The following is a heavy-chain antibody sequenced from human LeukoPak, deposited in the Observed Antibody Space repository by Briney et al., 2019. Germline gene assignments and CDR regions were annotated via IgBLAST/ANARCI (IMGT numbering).Heavy chain of an antibody. CDR1: GFTFSSYA. J-gene: IGHJ3*02. Sequence: GGTLRLSCAVSGFTFSSYAMCWVRHAPGKGLEWGSVICGSCGSTYYADSSKRRFPISRDDSKNTLYLQMNSLRAEDTAVYYCAKDPGHSGSYGFMGVRVFDSWGQATMATV. V-gene: IGHV3-23*01. D-gene: IGHD1-26*01. CDR3: AKDPGHSGSYGFMGVRVFDS. CDR2: ICGSCGST.